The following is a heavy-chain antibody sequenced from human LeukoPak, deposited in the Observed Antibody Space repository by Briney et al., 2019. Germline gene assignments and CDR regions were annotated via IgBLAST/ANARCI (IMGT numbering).Heavy chain of an antibody. Sequence: GASVKVSCKASGYTFTSYYMHWVRQAPGQGLEWMGIINPSGGSTSYAQKFQGRVTMTRDMSTTTVYMELSSLRSEDTALYYCARESKYQLGNPAPGAFDIWGQGTMVTVSS. CDR1: GYTFTSYY. CDR2: INPSGGST. CDR3: ARESKYQLGNPAPGAFDI. V-gene: IGHV1-46*01. J-gene: IGHJ3*02. D-gene: IGHD2-2*01.